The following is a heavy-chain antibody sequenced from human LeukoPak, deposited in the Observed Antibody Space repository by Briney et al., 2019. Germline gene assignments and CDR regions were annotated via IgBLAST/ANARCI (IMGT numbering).Heavy chain of an antibody. Sequence: PGGSLRLSCAASGFTFSSYAMTWVRQAPGKGLEWVSAISGGGDGTYSADSVKGRFTISRDNSKNTLYLQMNSLRAEDTAVYYCAKDYRGSSFSLDAFDIWGQGTMVTVSS. J-gene: IGHJ3*02. V-gene: IGHV3-23*01. CDR2: ISGGGDGT. D-gene: IGHD6-13*01. CDR3: AKDYRGSSFSLDAFDI. CDR1: GFTFSSYA.